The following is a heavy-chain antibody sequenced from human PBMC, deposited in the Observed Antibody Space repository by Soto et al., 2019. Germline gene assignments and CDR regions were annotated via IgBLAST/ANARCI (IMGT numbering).Heavy chain of an antibody. V-gene: IGHV3-53*04. CDR1: GFTVSSNY. CDR3: ARGSGVAVAAYEQSVYFDY. CDR2: IYSGGST. D-gene: IGHD6-19*01. J-gene: IGHJ4*02. Sequence: GGSLRLSCAASGFTVSSNYMSWVRQAPGKGLEWVSVIYSGGSTYYADSVKGRFTISRHNSKNTLYLQMNSLRAEDTAVYYCARGSGVAVAAYEQSVYFDYWGQGTLVTVSS.